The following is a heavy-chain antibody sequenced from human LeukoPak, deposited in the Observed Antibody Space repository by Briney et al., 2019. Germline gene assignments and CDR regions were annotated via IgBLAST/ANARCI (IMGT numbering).Heavy chain of an antibody. D-gene: IGHD1-26*01. CDR2: IFYSGST. V-gene: IGHV4-59*08. Sequence: SETLSLTCTVSGGSISSYYWSWIRQPPGKGLEWIGYIFYSGSTNYNPSLKSRVSISVDTSKNQFSLKVSSVAAADTAVYYCARHILGGLAIFDYWGQGTLVTAST. CDR3: ARHILGGLAIFDY. CDR1: GGSISSYY. J-gene: IGHJ4*02.